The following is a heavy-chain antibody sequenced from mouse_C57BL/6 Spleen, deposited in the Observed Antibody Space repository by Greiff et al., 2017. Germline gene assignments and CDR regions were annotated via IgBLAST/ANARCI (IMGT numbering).Heavy chain of an antibody. CDR3: TYGNYDYAMDY. D-gene: IGHD2-1*01. J-gene: IGHJ4*01. CDR1: GYTFNSYW. Sequence: QVQLQQPGAELVRPGTSVKLSCKASGYTFNSYWMHWVKQRPGQGLEWIGGIDPSDSYTNYNQKFKGKATLTVDTSSSTAYLQLSSLTSEDAAVYYSTYGNYDYAMDYWGQGTSVTVSA. CDR2: IDPSDSYT. V-gene: IGHV1-59*01.